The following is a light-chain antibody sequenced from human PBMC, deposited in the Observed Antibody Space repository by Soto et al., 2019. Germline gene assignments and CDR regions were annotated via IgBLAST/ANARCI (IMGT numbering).Light chain of an antibody. CDR1: SSDVGSYHL. Sequence: QSALTQPASVSGSPGQSITISCTGISSDVGSYHLVSWYQQHPGKAPKVMIYEGSQRPPGVSNRFSGSRPGNTASLTISGLQAEDEAHYYCSAYAGSSAHVVFGGGTKLTVL. V-gene: IGLV2-23*01. CDR3: SAYAGSSAHVV. J-gene: IGLJ2*01. CDR2: EGS.